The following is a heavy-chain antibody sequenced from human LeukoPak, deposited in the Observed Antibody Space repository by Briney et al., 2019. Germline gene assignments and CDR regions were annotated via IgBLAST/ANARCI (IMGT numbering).Heavy chain of an antibody. J-gene: IGHJ4*02. Sequence: SETLSLTCTVSGGSISSYYWSWIRQPPGEGLEWIGYISYSGSTNYNPSLKGRVSISVDTSKNQFSLKLTSVTAADTALYYCAGSRQWLVRNLDYWGRGTLVTVSS. CDR2: ISYSGST. CDR3: AGSRQWLVRNLDY. V-gene: IGHV4-59*01. CDR1: GGSISSYY. D-gene: IGHD6-19*01.